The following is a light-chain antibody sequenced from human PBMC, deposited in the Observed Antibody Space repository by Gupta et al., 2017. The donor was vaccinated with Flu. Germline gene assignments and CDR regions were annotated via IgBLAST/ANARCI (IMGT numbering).Light chain of an antibody. J-gene: IGLJ2*01. V-gene: IGLV1-47*01. CDR1: SSNIGRYY. CDR3: AAWDDSRSGLV. CDR2: RNN. Sequence: QSVLTQPPSASGTPGQRVTISCSGSSSNIGRYYVYWFQQLPGTAPKLLIYRNNQRPSGVPDRFSGSKSGTSASLAISGLRAEDEADYYCAAWDDSRSGLVFGGGTKLTVL.